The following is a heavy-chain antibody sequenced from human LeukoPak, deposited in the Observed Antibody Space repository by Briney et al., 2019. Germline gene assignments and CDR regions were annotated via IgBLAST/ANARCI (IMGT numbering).Heavy chain of an antibody. CDR3: ARGDDFSGDH. V-gene: IGHV3-7*04. CDR1: GFTFRNFW. J-gene: IGHJ4*02. CDR2: IHPEGNEK. D-gene: IGHD1-1*01. Sequence: GGTLRLSYATSGFTFRNFWMSWVRQAPGRGLEWVANIHPEGNEKYHVDSVKGRFTISRDNAKSSLFLQMNGLRVEDTAVYYCARGDDFSGDHWGQGTLVTVSS.